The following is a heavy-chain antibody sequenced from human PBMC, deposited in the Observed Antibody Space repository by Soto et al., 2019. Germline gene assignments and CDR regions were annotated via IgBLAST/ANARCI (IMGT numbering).Heavy chain of an antibody. D-gene: IGHD3-22*01. V-gene: IGHV2-5*01. Sequence: QITLKESGPTLVKPTQTLTLTCTFSGFSLSTSGVGVGWIRQPPGKALEWLALIYWNDDKRYSPSLKSRLTITKDTSKNQVVLTMTNMDPVDTATYYCASSGYSYWYFDLWGRGTLVTVSS. CDR2: IYWNDDK. J-gene: IGHJ2*01. CDR1: GFSLSTSGVG. CDR3: ASSGYSYWYFDL.